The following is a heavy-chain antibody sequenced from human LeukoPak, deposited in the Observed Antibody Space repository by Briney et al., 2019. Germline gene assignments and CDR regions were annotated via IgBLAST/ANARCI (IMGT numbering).Heavy chain of an antibody. V-gene: IGHV3-23*01. CDR2: VSNSGVST. D-gene: IGHD1-1*01. J-gene: IGHJ5*02. Sequence: GGSLRLSCAASGFIFSTYAMNWVRQAPGKGLEWISGVSNSGVSTNYAASVKGRFTISRDNSKNMLYLQMNGLRAEDTAVYYCAKGWNPSPNWFGPWGQGTLVIVSS. CDR3: AKGWNPSPNWFGP. CDR1: GFIFSTYA.